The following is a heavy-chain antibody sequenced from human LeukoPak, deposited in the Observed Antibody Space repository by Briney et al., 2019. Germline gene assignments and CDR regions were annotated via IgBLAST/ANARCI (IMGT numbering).Heavy chain of an antibody. CDR3: AKDSCSGGSCYEDY. CDR2: ISSSSSYI. V-gene: IGHV3-21*04. J-gene: IGHJ4*02. Sequence: MAGGSLRLSCAASGFTFSSYNMNWVRQAPGKGLEWVSSISSSSSYIYYADSVKGRFTISRDNSKKTLYLQMNSLTAEDTAVYYCAKDSCSGGSCYEDYWGQGTLVTVSP. D-gene: IGHD2-15*01. CDR1: GFTFSSYN.